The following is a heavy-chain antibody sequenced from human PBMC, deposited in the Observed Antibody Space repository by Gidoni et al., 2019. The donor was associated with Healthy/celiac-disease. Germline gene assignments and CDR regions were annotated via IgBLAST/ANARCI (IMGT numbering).Heavy chain of an antibody. CDR2: IRSKAYGGTT. D-gene: IGHD6-19*01. V-gene: IGHV3-49*05. J-gene: IGHJ4*02. CDR1: GFTFGDYA. CDR3: TRVVAVAGGSAGEYYFDY. Sequence: EVQLVESGGGLVKPGRSLRLSCTASGFTFGDYAMSWFRQAPGKGLEWVGFIRSKAYGGTTEYAASVKGRFTISRDDSKSIAYLQMNSLKTEDTAVYYCTRVVAVAGGSAGEYYFDYWGQGTLVTVSS.